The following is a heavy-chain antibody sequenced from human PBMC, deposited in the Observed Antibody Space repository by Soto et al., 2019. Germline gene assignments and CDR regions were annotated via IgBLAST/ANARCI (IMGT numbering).Heavy chain of an antibody. Sequence: QVQLQESGPGLVKPSGTLSLTCAVSGGSISSSNWWSWVRQPPGKGLEWIGEIYHSGNTNYNPSLEGRXTXAXXKSRNQFSLKLSSVTAADTAVDYCARRWGEGRVDYWGQGTLVTVSS. J-gene: IGHJ4*02. V-gene: IGHV4-4*02. CDR1: GGSISSSNW. D-gene: IGHD3-10*01. CDR3: ARRWGEGRVDY. CDR2: IYHSGNT.